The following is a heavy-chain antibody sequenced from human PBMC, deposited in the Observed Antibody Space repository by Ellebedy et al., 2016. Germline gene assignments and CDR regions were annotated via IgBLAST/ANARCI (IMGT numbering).Heavy chain of an antibody. J-gene: IGHJ4*02. CDR2: ISGSAGST. CDR3: VTHTGTYEGPFDY. Sequence: GESLKISXTASGFTFINYAMSWVRQASGKGLEWVSTISGSAGSTYSADSVKGRFTLSRDNSKNTLNLQMNSLRADDTAIYYCVTHTGTYEGPFDYWGQGSLVTVSS. D-gene: IGHD1-26*01. V-gene: IGHV3-23*01. CDR1: GFTFINYA.